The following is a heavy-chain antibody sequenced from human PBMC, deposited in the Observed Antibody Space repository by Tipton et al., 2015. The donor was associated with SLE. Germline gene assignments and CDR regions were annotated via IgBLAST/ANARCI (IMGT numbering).Heavy chain of an antibody. D-gene: IGHD4/OR15-4a*01. Sequence: QLVQSGAEVKKPGESLKISCKGSGYSFTSYWIGWVRQMPGKGLEWMGIIYPGDSDTRYSPSFQGQVTISADKSISTAYLQWSSLKASDTAMYYCARRSTISHYYYGMDVWAQGTTVTVSS. CDR2: IYPGDSDT. V-gene: IGHV5-51*03. CDR3: ARRSTISHYYYGMDV. CDR1: GYSFTSYW. J-gene: IGHJ6*02.